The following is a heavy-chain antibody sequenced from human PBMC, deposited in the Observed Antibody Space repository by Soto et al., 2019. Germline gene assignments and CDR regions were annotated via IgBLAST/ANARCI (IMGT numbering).Heavy chain of an antibody. Sequence: ASVKVSCKASGYTFTDYYVHWVRQAPGQGLEWMGWINPNSGGTKAAQKFQGRVTMTRDTSISTAYMELSRLRSDDTAVYYCARRKGDYYDSSGYHYYFDYWGQGTLVTVSS. J-gene: IGHJ4*02. D-gene: IGHD3-22*01. CDR3: ARRKGDYYDSSGYHYYFDY. CDR2: INPNSGGT. V-gene: IGHV1-2*02. CDR1: GYTFTDYY.